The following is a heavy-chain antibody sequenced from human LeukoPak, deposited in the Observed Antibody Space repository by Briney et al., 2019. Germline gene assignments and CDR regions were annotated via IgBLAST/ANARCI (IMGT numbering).Heavy chain of an antibody. V-gene: IGHV1-69*01. CDR1: GGTFSSYA. D-gene: IGHD3-22*01. J-gene: IGHJ4*02. CDR3: AKTDSSGYPGIFDY. CDR2: IIPIFGTA. Sequence: SVKVSCKASGGTFSSYAISWVRQAPGQGLEWMGGIIPIFGTANYAQKFQGRVTITADESTSTAYMELSSLRAEDTAVYYCAKTDSSGYPGIFDYWGQGTLVTVSS.